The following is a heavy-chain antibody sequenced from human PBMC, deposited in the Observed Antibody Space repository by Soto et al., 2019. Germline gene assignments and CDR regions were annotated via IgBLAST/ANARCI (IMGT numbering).Heavy chain of an antibody. CDR3: AKVRTGYYYYLDS. CDR1: GFIFSSYA. V-gene: IGHV3-23*01. D-gene: IGHD3-9*01. CDR2: IGATGTNT. Sequence: VVLLESGGGLVQPGGSLRLSCAASGFIFSSYAMSWVRQAPGKGLEWVSGIGATGTNTYYPDFVRGRFTISRDNSRNTLYLQVNSLRADDTAVYYCAKVRTGYYYYLDSWGQGTLVTVSS. J-gene: IGHJ4*02.